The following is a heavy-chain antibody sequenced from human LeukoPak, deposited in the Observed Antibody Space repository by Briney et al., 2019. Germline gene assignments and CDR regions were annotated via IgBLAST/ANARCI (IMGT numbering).Heavy chain of an antibody. D-gene: IGHD2-15*01. V-gene: IGHV3-23*01. CDR2: FTDIGDRA. CDR3: AKQLGYCSDGSCYFPY. Sequence: GGSLRLSVETSGSILRTYPITWARQPPGRGLDWVQTFTDIGDRAFYIDSVRGRFTISRDDSKSTLCLQMNSLRAEDTAVYYCAKQLGYCSDGSCYFPYWGQGTLVTVSS. J-gene: IGHJ4*02. CDR1: GSILRTYP.